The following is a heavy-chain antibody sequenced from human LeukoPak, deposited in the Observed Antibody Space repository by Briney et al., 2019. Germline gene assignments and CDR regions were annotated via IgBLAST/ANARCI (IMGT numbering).Heavy chain of an antibody. V-gene: IGHV3-30*02. CDR2: IRYDGSNK. CDR3: ARCSGYYYPNDY. J-gene: IGHJ4*02. CDR1: GFTFNSYG. D-gene: IGHD3-22*01. Sequence: GGSLRLSCEASGFTFNSYGMHWVRQAPGKGLEWVAFIRYDGSNKYYADSVKGRFTISRDNSKNTLYLQMNSLRAEDTAVYYCARCSGYYYPNDYWGQGTLVTVSS.